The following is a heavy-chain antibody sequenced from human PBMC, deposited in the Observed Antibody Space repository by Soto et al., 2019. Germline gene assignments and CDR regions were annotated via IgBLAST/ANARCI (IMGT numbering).Heavy chain of an antibody. J-gene: IGHJ5*02. CDR1: GYTFTSYD. Sequence: ASAKVSCKASGYTFTSYDINWVRQATGQGLEWMGWMNPNSGNTGYAQKFQGRVTMTRNTYISTAYMELSSLRSEDTAVYYCARGMYYDFWSGYLTPLYNWFDPWGQGTLVTVSS. D-gene: IGHD3-3*01. V-gene: IGHV1-8*01. CDR2: MNPNSGNT. CDR3: ARGMYYDFWSGYLTPLYNWFDP.